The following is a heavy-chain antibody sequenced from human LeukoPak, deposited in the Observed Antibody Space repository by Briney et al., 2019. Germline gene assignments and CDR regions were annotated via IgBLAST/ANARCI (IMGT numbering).Heavy chain of an antibody. J-gene: IGHJ6*02. V-gene: IGHV1-8*01. D-gene: IGHD3-10*01. CDR2: MNPNSGNA. CDR1: GYTFAGYD. Sequence: ASVKVSCKASGYTFAGYDINWVRQATGQGLEWMGWMNPNSGNANSAQKFQGRITMTRDTSIDTAYMELSSLRSEDTAVYYCARGPILVRGVILADSVGGMDVWGQGTTVTVSS. CDR3: ARGPILVRGVILADSVGGMDV.